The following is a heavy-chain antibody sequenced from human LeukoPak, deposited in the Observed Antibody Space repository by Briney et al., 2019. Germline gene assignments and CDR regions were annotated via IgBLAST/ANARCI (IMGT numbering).Heavy chain of an antibody. CDR2: FDPEDGET. CDR1: GYTLTELS. J-gene: IGHJ4*02. V-gene: IGHV1-24*01. Sequence: GASVKVPCKVSGYTLTELSMHWVRQAPGKGLEWMGGFDPEDGETIYAQKFQGRVTMTEDTSTDTAYMELSSLRSEDTAVYYCAILFAVVAATPTLNDYWSQGTLVTVSS. D-gene: IGHD2-15*01. CDR3: AILFAVVAATPTLNDY.